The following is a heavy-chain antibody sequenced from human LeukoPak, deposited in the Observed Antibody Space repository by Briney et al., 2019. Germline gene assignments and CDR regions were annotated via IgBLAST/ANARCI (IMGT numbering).Heavy chain of an antibody. CDR2: IKQDGSEK. V-gene: IGHV3-7*01. J-gene: IGHJ4*02. CDR1: GFTFRDFA. Sequence: QTGGSLRLSCAASGFTFRDFAMSWVRLAPGRGLEWVANIKQDGSEKNYVDSVKGRFTISRDNAKDLLYLQMNSLRVEDTAMYYCAWYSRSSEAYWGQGTLVTVSS. D-gene: IGHD6-6*01. CDR3: AWYSRSSEAY.